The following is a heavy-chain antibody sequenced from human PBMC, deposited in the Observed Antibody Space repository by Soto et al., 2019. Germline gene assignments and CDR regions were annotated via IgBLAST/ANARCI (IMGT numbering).Heavy chain of an antibody. Sequence: ASVKVSCKASGYTFTSYYMHWVRQAPGQGLEWMGIFNPSGGSTSYAQKFQGRVTMTRDTSTSTVYMELSSLRSEDTAVYYCARELYYDFWSGYPTQAGYYGMDVWGQGTTVTVSS. CDR1: GYTFTSYY. CDR2: FNPSGGST. J-gene: IGHJ6*02. D-gene: IGHD3-3*01. CDR3: ARELYYDFWSGYPTQAGYYGMDV. V-gene: IGHV1-46*01.